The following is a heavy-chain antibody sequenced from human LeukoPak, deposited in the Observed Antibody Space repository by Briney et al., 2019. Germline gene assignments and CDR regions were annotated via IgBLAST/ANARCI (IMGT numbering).Heavy chain of an antibody. D-gene: IGHD1-14*01. CDR1: GYSISSGYY. CDR3: ARLGLPGPTGDWFDP. J-gene: IGHJ5*02. CDR2: IYPSARS. V-gene: IGHV4-38-2*01. Sequence: SETLSLTCAVSGYSISSGYYWGWIRQPPGKGLEWIGSIYPSARSYYNPSLRGRVTISVDTSKNQFSLKLSSVTAADTAVFYCARLGLPGPTGDWFDPWGQGTLVTVSS.